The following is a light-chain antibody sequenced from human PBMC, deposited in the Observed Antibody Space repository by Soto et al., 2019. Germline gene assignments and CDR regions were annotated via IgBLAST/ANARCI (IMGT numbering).Light chain of an antibody. CDR1: QNIDTY. Sequence: DIQMTQSPSSLSASVGDRVIITCRASQNIDTYLNWYQQKPGKPPKLLIYGASNLQRGVPSRFSGSGSGTAFTLIIFSLQPEDFASYYCQQTYSRLVTFGPGTKVDLK. CDR3: QQTYSRLVT. CDR2: GAS. J-gene: IGKJ3*01. V-gene: IGKV1-39*01.